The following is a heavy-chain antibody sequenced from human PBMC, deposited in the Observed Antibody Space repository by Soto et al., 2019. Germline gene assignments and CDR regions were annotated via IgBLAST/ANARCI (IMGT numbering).Heavy chain of an antibody. J-gene: IGHJ6*03. CDR1: GFTFSSYS. D-gene: IGHD3-3*01. Sequence: EVQLVESGGGLVKPGGSLRLSCAASGFTFSSYSMNWVRQAPGKGLEWVSSISSSSSYIYYADSVKGRFTISRDNAKNSLYLQMNSLRAEDTAVYYCAREALFWSGYEVYYYYYYMDVWGKGTTVTVSS. CDR2: ISSSSSYI. V-gene: IGHV3-21*01. CDR3: AREALFWSGYEVYYYYYYMDV.